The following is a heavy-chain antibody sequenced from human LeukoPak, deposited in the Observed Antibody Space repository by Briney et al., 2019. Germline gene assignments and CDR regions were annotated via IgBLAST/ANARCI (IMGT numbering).Heavy chain of an antibody. CDR2: IKQDGSEK. Sequence: GGSPRPSCAASGFTFSSYWMSWVRQAPGKGLEWVANIKQDGSEKYYVDSVKGRFTISRDNAKNSLYLQMNSLRAEDTAVYYCARDDCSSISCYHNWFDPWGQGTLVTVSS. V-gene: IGHV3-7*01. J-gene: IGHJ5*02. CDR1: GFTFSSYW. CDR3: ARDDCSSISCYHNWFDP. D-gene: IGHD2-2*01.